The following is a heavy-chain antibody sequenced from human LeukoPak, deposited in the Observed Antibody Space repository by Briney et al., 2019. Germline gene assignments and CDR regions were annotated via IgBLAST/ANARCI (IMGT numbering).Heavy chain of an antibody. CDR1: GYSISSGYY. CDR2: IYHSGST. Sequence: PSETLSLTCTVSGYSISSGYYWGWIRQPPGKGLEWIGSIYHSGSTYYNPSLKSRVTISVDTSKNRFSLKLSSVTAADTAVYYCARHGVLRGITMIVVARRPDFDYWGQGTLVTVSS. J-gene: IGHJ4*02. D-gene: IGHD3-22*01. V-gene: IGHV4-38-2*02. CDR3: ARHGVLRGITMIVVARRPDFDY.